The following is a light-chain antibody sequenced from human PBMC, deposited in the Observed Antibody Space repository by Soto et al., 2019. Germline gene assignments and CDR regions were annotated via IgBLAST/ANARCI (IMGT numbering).Light chain of an antibody. V-gene: IGLV2-14*03. J-gene: IGLJ1*01. CDR3: CSYTSISTYV. CDR2: DVS. CDR1: SSDVGSDYNY. Sequence: QSALTQPASVSGSPGQSIAISCTGTSSDVGSDYNYVSWYQQHPGKAPKLMVYDVSTRPSGVSNRFSGSKSGTTASPTISGLQAEDEADYYCCSYTSISTYVFGTGTKLTVL.